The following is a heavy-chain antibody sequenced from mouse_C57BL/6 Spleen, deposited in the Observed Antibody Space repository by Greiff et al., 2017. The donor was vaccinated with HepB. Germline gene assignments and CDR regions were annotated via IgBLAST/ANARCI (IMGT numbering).Heavy chain of an antibody. J-gene: IGHJ2*01. V-gene: IGHV5-6*01. D-gene: IGHD2-1*01. Sequence: EVNVVESGGDLVKPGGSLKLSCAASGFTFSSYGMSWVRQTPDKRLEWVATISSGGSYTYYPDSVKGRFTISRDNAKNTLYLQMSSLKSEDTAMYYCARKGGNHYFDYWGQGTTLTVSS. CDR3: ARKGGNHYFDY. CDR2: ISSGGSYT. CDR1: GFTFSSYG.